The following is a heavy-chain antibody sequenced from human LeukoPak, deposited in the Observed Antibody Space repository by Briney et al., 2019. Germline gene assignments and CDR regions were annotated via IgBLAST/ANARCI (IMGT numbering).Heavy chain of an antibody. Sequence: KPSETLSLTRTVSGGTISSNYWSWIRQPAGKGLEWIGRIYTSGSINYNPSLKSRVTMSVDTSKNQFSLKLSSVTAADTAVYYCARDATLGYSYGQYYYYMDVWGKGTTVTVSS. CDR1: GGTISSNY. CDR2: IYTSGSI. CDR3: ARDATLGYSYGQYYYYMDV. V-gene: IGHV4-4*07. D-gene: IGHD5-18*01. J-gene: IGHJ6*03.